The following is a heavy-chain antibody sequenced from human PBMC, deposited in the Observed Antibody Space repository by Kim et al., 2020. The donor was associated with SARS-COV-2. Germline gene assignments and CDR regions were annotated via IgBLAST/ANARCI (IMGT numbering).Heavy chain of an antibody. J-gene: IGHJ4*02. D-gene: IGHD2-21*02. CDR2: ITWDGTKT. CDR1: GFTFDDYA. Sequence: GGSLRLSCAASGFTFDDYAMYWVRQRPGGGPEWVSLITWDGTKTYYSESLEGRFTISRDNSRNYLYLQLTSLRVEDTALYYCVKELRDWGRGTQVTVSS. CDR3: VKELRD. V-gene: IGHV3-43D*03.